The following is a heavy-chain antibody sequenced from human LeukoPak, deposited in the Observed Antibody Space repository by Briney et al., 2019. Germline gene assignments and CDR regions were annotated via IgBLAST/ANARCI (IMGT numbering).Heavy chain of an antibody. V-gene: IGHV4-59*01. Sequence: SETLSLTCTVSGDSITNYFWSWIRQPPGEGLEWIGYIYYTGSTNYKPSLRSRVTISVDTSTNQFSLRLRSLTAADTAVYYCARGRVAYSAYYFDYWGQGTLVTVSS. J-gene: IGHJ4*02. CDR2: IYYTGST. CDR3: ARGRVAYSAYYFDY. D-gene: IGHD2-15*01. CDR1: GDSITNYF.